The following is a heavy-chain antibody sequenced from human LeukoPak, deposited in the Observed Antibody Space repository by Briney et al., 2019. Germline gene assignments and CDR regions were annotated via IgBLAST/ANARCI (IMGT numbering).Heavy chain of an antibody. V-gene: IGHV3-53*01. J-gene: IGHJ4*02. Sequence: GGSLRLSCAASGFTVSSNYMSWVRQAPGKGLEWVSVIYNGGSTYYADSVKGGFTFSRDNSKNTLYLQMNSLRAEDTAVYYCARVIRDYDDFYPHYFDYWGQGTLVAVSS. CDR1: GFTVSSNY. CDR3: ARVIRDYDDFYPHYFDY. CDR2: IYNGGST. D-gene: IGHD4-17*01.